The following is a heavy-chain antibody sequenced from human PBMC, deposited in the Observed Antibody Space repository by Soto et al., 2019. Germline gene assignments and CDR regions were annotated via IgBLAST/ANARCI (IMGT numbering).Heavy chain of an antibody. CDR1: GSSISPFY. D-gene: IGHD4-17*01. V-gene: IGHV4-59*01. J-gene: IGHJ4*02. Sequence: RSETLSLTCTVSGSSISPFYWSWIRQPPGRGLEWIGYIYYTGSTKYNPSLKSRVTLSLGTSRNQLSLKLSSVTAADTAVYFCTRVGGYYGDYPNFDYWGPGTLVTVSS. CDR2: IYYTGST. CDR3: TRVGGYYGDYPNFDY.